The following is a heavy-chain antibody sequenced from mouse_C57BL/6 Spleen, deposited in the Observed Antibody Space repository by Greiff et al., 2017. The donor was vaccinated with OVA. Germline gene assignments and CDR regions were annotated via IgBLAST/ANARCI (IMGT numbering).Heavy chain of an antibody. V-gene: IGHV1-52*01. CDR1: GYTFTSYW. D-gene: IGHD2-3*01. Sequence: VQLQQPGAELVRPGSSVKLSCKASGYTFTSYWMHWVKQRPIQGLEWIGNIDPSDSETHYNQKFKDKATLTVDKSSSTAYMQLSSLTSEDSAVYYCARVGLLRGAMDYWGQGTSVTVSS. CDR3: ARVGLLRGAMDY. J-gene: IGHJ4*01. CDR2: IDPSDSET.